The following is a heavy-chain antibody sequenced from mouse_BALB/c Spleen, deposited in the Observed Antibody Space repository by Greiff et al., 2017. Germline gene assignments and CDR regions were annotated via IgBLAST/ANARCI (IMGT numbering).Heavy chain of an antibody. CDR3: ARTTVPAYGYFDY. J-gene: IGHJ2*01. CDR2: INPYNGAT. CDR1: GYSFTGYY. V-gene: IGHV1-31*01. Sequence: EVQLQESGPELVKPGASVKISCKASGYSFTGYYMHWVKQSHVKSLEWIGRINPYNGATSYNQNFKDKASLTVDKSSSTAYMELHSLTSEDSAVYYCARTTVPAYGYFDYWGQGTTLTVSS. D-gene: IGHD1-1*01.